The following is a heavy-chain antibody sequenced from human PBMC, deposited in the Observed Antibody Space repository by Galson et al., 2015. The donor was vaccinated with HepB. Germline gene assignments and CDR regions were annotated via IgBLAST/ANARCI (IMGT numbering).Heavy chain of an antibody. Sequence: SVKVSCKASGYTFTSYAMHWVRQAPGQRLEWMGWINAGNGNTKYSQKFQGRVTITRDTSASTAYMELSSLRSEDTAVYYCARASTIFGVVIHLGEYYGMDVWGQGTTVTVSS. J-gene: IGHJ6*02. D-gene: IGHD3-3*01. CDR3: ARASTIFGVVIHLGEYYGMDV. CDR2: INAGNGNT. CDR1: GYTFTSYA. V-gene: IGHV1-3*01.